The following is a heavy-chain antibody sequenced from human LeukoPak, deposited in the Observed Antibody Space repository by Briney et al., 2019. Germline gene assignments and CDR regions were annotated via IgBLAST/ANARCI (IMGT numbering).Heavy chain of an antibody. CDR1: GFTFSLYW. CDR3: AKARPGDTFDF. D-gene: IGHD3-10*01. J-gene: IGHJ4*02. CDR2: IVKDGSEK. V-gene: IGHV3-7*01. Sequence: GGSLRLSCAASGFTFSLYWMNWVRQAPGKGLEWVASIVKDGSEKYYVDPVKGRFTISRDNAKDSLYLQMNSLRAEDTAVYYCAKARPGDTFDFWGQGTLVTVSS.